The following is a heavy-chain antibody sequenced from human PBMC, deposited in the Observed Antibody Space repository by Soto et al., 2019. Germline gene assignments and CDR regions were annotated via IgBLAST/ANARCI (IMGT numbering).Heavy chain of an antibody. D-gene: IGHD3-10*01. V-gene: IGHV4-34*01. CDR1: GGSFSGYY. J-gene: IGHJ4*02. Sequence: SETLSLTGAVCGGSFSGYYWSWIRQPPGKGLEWIGEINHSGSTYYKPSLKSRVTISVYTSKNEFSLYLSSVTAAYTAVHYCARGSQNMVRGVIINWGQGTLLTVSS. CDR3: ARGSQNMVRGVIIN. CDR2: INHSGST.